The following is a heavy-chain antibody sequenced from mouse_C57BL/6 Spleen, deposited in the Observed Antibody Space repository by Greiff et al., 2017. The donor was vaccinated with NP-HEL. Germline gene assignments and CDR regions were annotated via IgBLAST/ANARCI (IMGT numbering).Heavy chain of an antibody. V-gene: IGHV14-1*01. CDR1: GFNIKDYY. Sequence: VQLKESGAELVRPGASVKLSCTASGFNIKDYYMHWVKQRPEQGLEWIGRIDPEDGDTEYAPKFQGKATMTADTSSNTAYLQRSSLTSEDTAVYYCTTNYGSSYEGYYAMDYWGQGTSVTVSS. CDR2: IDPEDGDT. D-gene: IGHD1-1*01. J-gene: IGHJ4*01. CDR3: TTNYGSSYEGYYAMDY.